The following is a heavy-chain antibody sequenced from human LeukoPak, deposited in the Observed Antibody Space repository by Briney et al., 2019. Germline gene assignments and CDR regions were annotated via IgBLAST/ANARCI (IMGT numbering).Heavy chain of an antibody. V-gene: IGHV4-31*03. CDR2: IYYSGST. D-gene: IGHD3-3*02. Sequence: SGTLSLTCTVSGGSISSGGYYWGWPRQHPGKGMEWIGYIYYSGSTYYDPFLKSRVNITENTWKNQFSLTKRYVKAGEKAVYYSARSNSARDIYYWGQRTLVTVSS. CDR3: ARSNSARDIYY. J-gene: IGHJ4*02. CDR1: GGSISSGGYY.